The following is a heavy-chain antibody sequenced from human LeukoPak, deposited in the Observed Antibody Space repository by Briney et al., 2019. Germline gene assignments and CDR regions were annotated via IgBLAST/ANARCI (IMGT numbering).Heavy chain of an antibody. V-gene: IGHV3-53*01. CDR2: IYNSGTT. CDR1: RFSVSSNY. Sequence: GGSLRLSRVASRFSVSSNYMSWVRQAPGKGLEWVAVIYNSGTTKYADSVQGRFTIARGSSNHTLYLQMNNLRAEDRAVYYCARGWEWWDYWGQGSLVTVSS. J-gene: IGHJ4*02. D-gene: IGHD2-15*01. CDR3: ARGWEWWDY.